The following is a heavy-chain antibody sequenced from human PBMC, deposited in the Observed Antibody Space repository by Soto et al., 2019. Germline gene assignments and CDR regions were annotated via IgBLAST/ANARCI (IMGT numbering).Heavy chain of an antibody. CDR3: ARAEPYYYDSSPDFDY. CDR2: INAGNGNT. D-gene: IGHD3-22*01. J-gene: IGHJ4*02. Sequence: RASVKVSCKASGCTFTSYAMHWVRQAPGQRLEWMGWINAGNGNTKYSQKFQGRVTITRDTSASTAYMELSSLRSEDTAVYYCARAEPYYYDSSPDFDYWGQGTLVTVSS. CDR1: GCTFTSYA. V-gene: IGHV1-3*01.